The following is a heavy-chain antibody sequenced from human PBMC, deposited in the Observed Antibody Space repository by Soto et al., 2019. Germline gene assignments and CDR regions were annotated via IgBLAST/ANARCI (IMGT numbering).Heavy chain of an antibody. J-gene: IGHJ4*02. CDR2: IYYSGST. V-gene: IGHV4-39*07. CDR3: ARDFTGEVY. CDR1: GGSISSSSYY. Sequence: SETLSLTCTVSGGSISSSSYYWGWIRQPPGKGLEWIGSIYYSGSTYYNPSLKSRVTISVDTSKNQFSLKLRSVTAADTAVYYCARDFTGEVYWGQGTLVTVSS. D-gene: IGHD3-10*01.